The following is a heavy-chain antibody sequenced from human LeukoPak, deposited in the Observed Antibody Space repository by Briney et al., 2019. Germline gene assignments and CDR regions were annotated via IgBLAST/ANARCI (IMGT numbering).Heavy chain of an antibody. Sequence: GGSLRLSCAASEFTFSTFWMSWVRQAPGKGLERVANIKADGSVKHYVDSVEGRFSISRDNARSSLYLQMNSLRAEDTAVYYCVRDSDYQRNSGGLYAHYDALDIWGHGTMVTVSS. CDR3: VRDSDYQRNSGGLYAHYDALDI. V-gene: IGHV3-7*01. J-gene: IGHJ3*02. CDR1: EFTFSTFW. D-gene: IGHD2-21*01. CDR2: IKADGSVK.